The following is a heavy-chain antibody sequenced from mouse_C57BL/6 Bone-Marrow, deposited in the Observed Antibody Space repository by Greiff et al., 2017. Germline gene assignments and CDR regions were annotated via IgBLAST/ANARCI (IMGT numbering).Heavy chain of an antibody. CDR1: GYTFTSYW. V-gene: IGHV1-59*01. J-gene: IGHJ3*01. Sequence: VQLQQPGAELVRPGTSVTLSCKASGYTFTSYWMHWVKQRPGQGLEWIGVIDPSDSYTNYNQKFKGKATLTVDTSSSTAYMQLSSLTSEDSAVYYCARLWFAYWGQGTLVTVSA. CDR3: ARLWFAY. CDR2: IDPSDSYT.